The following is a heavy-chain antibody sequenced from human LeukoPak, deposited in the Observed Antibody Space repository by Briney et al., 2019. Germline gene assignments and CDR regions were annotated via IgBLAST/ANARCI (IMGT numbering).Heavy chain of an antibody. D-gene: IGHD3-10*01. CDR3: ARDRLVGGSGVDY. CDR2: VNPNSGRT. V-gene: IGHV1-2*02. Sequence: GASVKVSCKASGYTFTGYYIHWVRQAPGQGLEWMGWVNPNSGRTHYAQKFLGRVPMTRDTSINTAYMELRMLNSDDTAVFYCARDRLVGGSGVDYWGPGTLVTVSS. CDR1: GYTFTGYY. J-gene: IGHJ4*02.